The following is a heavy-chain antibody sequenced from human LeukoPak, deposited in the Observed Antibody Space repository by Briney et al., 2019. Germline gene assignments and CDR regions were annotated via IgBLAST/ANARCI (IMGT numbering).Heavy chain of an antibody. CDR1: GFTFSSYS. CDR2: ISSSSSYI. D-gene: IGHD5-18*01. V-gene: IGHV3-21*01. CDR3: AGPSGYSYGFFY. J-gene: IGHJ4*02. Sequence: GGSLRLSCAASGFTFSSYSMNWVRQAPGKGLEWVSSISSSSSYISYADSVKGRFTISRDNAKNSLYLQMNSLRAEDTAVYYCAGPSGYSYGFFYWGQGTLVTVSS.